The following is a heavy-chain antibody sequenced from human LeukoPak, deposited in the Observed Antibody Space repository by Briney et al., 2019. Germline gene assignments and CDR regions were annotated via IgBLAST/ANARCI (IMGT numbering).Heavy chain of an antibody. V-gene: IGHV3-7*01. CDR3: ARGAYYYGSGSYYNVLVY. CDR1: GFTFSSYW. D-gene: IGHD3-10*01. J-gene: IGHJ4*02. Sequence: GGSLRLSCAASGFTFSSYWMTWVRQAPGKGLEWVASVKQDGSDKYYVDSVKGRFTISRDNSKNTLYLQMNSLRAEDTAVYYCARGAYYYGSGSYYNVLVYWGQGTLVTVSS. CDR2: VKQDGSDK.